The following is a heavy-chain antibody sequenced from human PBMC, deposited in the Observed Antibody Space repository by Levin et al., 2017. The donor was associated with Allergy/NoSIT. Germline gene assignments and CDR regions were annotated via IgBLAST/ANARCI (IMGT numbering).Heavy chain of an antibody. D-gene: IGHD2-21*02. J-gene: IGHJ3*02. CDR2: ISYDGTNK. CDR1: GFTFSTYF. V-gene: IGHV3-30*04. Sequence: PGGSLRLSCAASGFTFSTYFMHWVRQAPGKGLEWVALISYDGTNKYYADAVKGRFTISRDNSKNTLYLQMNSLRAEDTAIYYCASSDGAKGAFDIWGQGTMVTVSS. CDR3: ASSDGAKGAFDI.